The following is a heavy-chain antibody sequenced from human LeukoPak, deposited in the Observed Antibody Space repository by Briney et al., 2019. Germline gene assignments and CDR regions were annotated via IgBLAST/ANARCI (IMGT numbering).Heavy chain of an antibody. D-gene: IGHD2-2*02. J-gene: IGHJ6*02. Sequence: GGSLRLSCAASGFTFSSYAMHWVRQAPGKGLEWVAVISYDGSNKYYADSVKGRFTISRDNSKNTLYLQMNSLRAEDTAVYYCARRQGIVVVPAAIPRYYCYYGMDVWGQGTTVTVSS. CDR1: GFTFSSYA. CDR2: ISYDGSNK. CDR3: ARRQGIVVVPAAIPRYYCYYGMDV. V-gene: IGHV3-30-3*01.